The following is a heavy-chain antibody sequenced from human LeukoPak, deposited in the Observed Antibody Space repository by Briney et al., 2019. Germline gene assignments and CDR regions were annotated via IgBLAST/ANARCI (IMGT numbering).Heavy chain of an antibody. Sequence: RSGGSLRLSCAASGFTVSSIHMVWVRQAPGKGLEWDSVTYTGGNSYYADSVKGRFIISRDISKNTLYLQMNSLRAEDSALYYCARGGRGSAAVVAPRSFDIWGQGTMVTVSS. D-gene: IGHD3-22*01. CDR2: TYTGGNS. CDR3: ARGGRGSAAVVAPRSFDI. J-gene: IGHJ3*02. CDR1: GFTVSSIH. V-gene: IGHV3-53*01.